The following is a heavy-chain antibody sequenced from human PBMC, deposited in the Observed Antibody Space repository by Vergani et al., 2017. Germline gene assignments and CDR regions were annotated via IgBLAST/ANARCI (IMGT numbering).Heavy chain of an antibody. CDR3: SSKQGSCPAAYFHSYYF. CDR2: MDYSWST. CDR1: GDSVIRTDYH. Sequence: QVQLQESGPGLVKPSETLSLTCTVSGDSVIRTDYHWGWIRQPPGKGLEWIGNMDYSWSTSYNPSLESRISISFETSKNQLSLRLTSVTAADTAVYYFSSKQGSCPAAYFHSYYFWGPGTLVDVSS. J-gene: IGHJ4*01. V-gene: IGHV4-39*01. D-gene: IGHD2-15*01.